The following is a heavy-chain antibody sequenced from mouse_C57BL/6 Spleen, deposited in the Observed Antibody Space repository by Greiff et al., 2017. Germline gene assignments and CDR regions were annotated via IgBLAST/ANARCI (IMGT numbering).Heavy chain of an antibody. Sequence: VQLQQSGPELVKPGASVKISCKASGHSFTDYNMNWVKQSTGQSLEWIGEINPNYGSTSYNEKFKGKATLTVDQSSSTAYMQLNSLTSEDSAVYYCASEPKEDDGGWFAYWGQGTTLTVSA. CDR3: ASEPKEDDGGWFAY. CDR2: INPNYGST. D-gene: IGHD1-1*01. V-gene: IGHV1-39*01. J-gene: IGHJ3*01. CDR1: GHSFTDYN.